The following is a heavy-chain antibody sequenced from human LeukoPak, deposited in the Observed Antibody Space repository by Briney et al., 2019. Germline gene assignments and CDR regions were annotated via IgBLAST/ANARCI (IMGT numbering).Heavy chain of an antibody. CDR2: IYHSGST. Sequence: SETLSLTCTVSGGSISSGGYYWSWIRQPPGKGLEWIGYIYHSGSTYYNPSLKSRVTISVDRSKNQFSLKLSSVTAADTAVYYCARERDGAASFDYWGQGNLVTVSS. CDR1: GGSISSGGYY. V-gene: IGHV4-30-2*01. J-gene: IGHJ4*02. CDR3: ARERDGAASFDY. D-gene: IGHD4/OR15-4a*01.